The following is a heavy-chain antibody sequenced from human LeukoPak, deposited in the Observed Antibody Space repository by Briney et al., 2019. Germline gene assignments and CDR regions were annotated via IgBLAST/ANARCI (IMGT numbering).Heavy chain of an antibody. J-gene: IGHJ5*02. CDR1: GGSFSGYY. CDR2: INHSGST. D-gene: IGHD3-3*01. V-gene: IGHV4-34*01. CDR3: ARGGASLRFLERASPYNWFDP. Sequence: PSETLSLTCAVYGGSFSGYYWGWIRQPPGKGLEWIGEINHSGSTNYNPSLKSRVTISVDTSKNQFSLKLSSVTAADTAVYYCARGGASLRFLERASPYNWFDPWGQGTLVTVSS.